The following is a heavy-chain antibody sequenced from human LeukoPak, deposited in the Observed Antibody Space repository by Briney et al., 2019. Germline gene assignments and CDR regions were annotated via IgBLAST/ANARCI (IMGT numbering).Heavy chain of an antibody. V-gene: IGHV4-39*01. D-gene: IGHD3-10*01. J-gene: IGHJ5*02. CDR1: GGSISSSSYY. CDR2: IYYSGST. Sequence: PSETLSLTCTGSGGSISSSSYYWGWIRQPPGKGLEWIGSIYYSGSTYYNPSLKSRVTISVDTSKNQFSLKLSSVTAADTAVYYCARLGSNYYGSGSYYFDPWGQGTLVTVSS. CDR3: ARLGSNYYGSGSYYFDP.